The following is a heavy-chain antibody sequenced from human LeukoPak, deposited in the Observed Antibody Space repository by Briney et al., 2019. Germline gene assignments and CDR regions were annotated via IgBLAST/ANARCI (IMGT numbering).Heavy chain of an antibody. CDR3: ARDLAPDVDTAPDY. CDR1: GFTFSSYA. CDR2: ISSSSSYI. D-gene: IGHD5-18*01. J-gene: IGHJ4*02. Sequence: PGGYLRPSCVPSGFTFSSYAMSWVRQAPGKGLEWVSAISSSSSYIYYADSVKGRFTISRDNAKNSLYQQMNSLRAEDTAVYYCARDLAPDVDTAPDYWGQGTLVTVSS. V-gene: IGHV3-21*01.